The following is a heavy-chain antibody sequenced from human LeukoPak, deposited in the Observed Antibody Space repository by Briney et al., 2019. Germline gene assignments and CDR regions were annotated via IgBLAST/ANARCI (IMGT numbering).Heavy chain of an antibody. V-gene: IGHV3-33*01. Sequence: GGSLRLSCAASGFPFSSYGMHWVRQAPGKGLEWVARLVYDERSDYANSVKGRFSISRDNSKNTLFLDMSNLRVDDTAVYYCARALSAAYDFWGQGVLVTVSS. D-gene: IGHD2-21*01. CDR2: LVYDERS. CDR1: GFPFSSYG. J-gene: IGHJ4*02. CDR3: ARALSAAYDF.